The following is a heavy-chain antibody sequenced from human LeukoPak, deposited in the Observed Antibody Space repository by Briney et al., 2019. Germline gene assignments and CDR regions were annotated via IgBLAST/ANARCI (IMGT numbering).Heavy chain of an antibody. V-gene: IGHV4-4*08. CDR2: IYSNGIT. D-gene: IGHD3-22*01. CDR3: ARRAYYDTSGYYPASGYFDL. J-gene: IGHJ2*01. Sequence: SQTLSLTCTVSGGSIFSYYFNWIRQPPGKGLEWIGYIYSNGITNYNPSLRSRGTISIATSKNQFSLRLRSVTAADTAIYYCARRAYYDTSGYYPASGYFDLWGRGTLVTVSS. CDR1: GGSIFSYY.